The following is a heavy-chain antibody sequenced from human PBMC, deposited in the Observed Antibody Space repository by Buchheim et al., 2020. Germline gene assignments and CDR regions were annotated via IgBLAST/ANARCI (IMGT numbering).Heavy chain of an antibody. Sequence: QLQLQESGPGLVKPSETLSLTCTVFGGSIGSSSYYWGWVRQPPGKGLEWIGSIYHSGNTYFNPFLKSRVTISVDTSKPQLSLRMGSVTAADTAVYYCARDTYAYAWFFYWGQGTL. V-gene: IGHV4-39*07. D-gene: IGHD2-2*01. CDR1: GGSIGSSSYY. CDR2: IYHSGNT. J-gene: IGHJ4*02. CDR3: ARDTYAYAWFFY.